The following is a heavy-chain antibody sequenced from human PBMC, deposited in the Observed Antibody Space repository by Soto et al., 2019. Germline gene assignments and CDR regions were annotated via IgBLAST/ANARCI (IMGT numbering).Heavy chain of an antibody. J-gene: IGHJ3*02. V-gene: IGHV3-7*01. CDR1: GFTFSSYW. CDR3: ARDGILQWLVRDHDAFDI. Sequence: GGSLRLSCAASGFTFSSYWMSWVRQAPGKGLEWVANIKQDGSEKYYVDSVKGRFTISRDNAKNSLYLQMNSLRAEDTAVYYCARDGILQWLVRDHDAFDIWGQGTMVTVSS. D-gene: IGHD6-19*01. CDR2: IKQDGSEK.